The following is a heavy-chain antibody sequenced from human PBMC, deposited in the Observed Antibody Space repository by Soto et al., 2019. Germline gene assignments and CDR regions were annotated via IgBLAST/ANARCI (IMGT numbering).Heavy chain of an antibody. CDR2: INHSGST. V-gene: IGHV4-34*01. J-gene: IGHJ4*02. CDR3: ARTGYTYYFDY. CDR1: GGTCIGYY. D-gene: IGHD5-18*01. Sequence: SETHSITSTVYGGTCIGYYWSWIRQPPGKGLEWIGEINHSGSTNYNPSLKSRVTISVDTSKNQFSLKLSSVTAADTAVCYCARTGYTYYFDYWGQGTLVTVSS.